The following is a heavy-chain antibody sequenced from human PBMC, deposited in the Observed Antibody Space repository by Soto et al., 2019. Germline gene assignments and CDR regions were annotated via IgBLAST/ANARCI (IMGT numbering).Heavy chain of an antibody. CDR1: GATFGSYA. V-gene: IGHV1-3*01. J-gene: IGHJ1*01. CDR3: ATTCDTSTYYPPDCTEYFQH. Sequence: ASVKVSCKASGATFGSYARHWVRQAPGKRPEWMGWINAGNGDTRYSQKFHDRVTITRDTSAGTAYMEMSSLKSEDTAVYYCATTCDTSTYYPPDCTEYFQHWGQGTLVTVSS. CDR2: INAGNGDT. D-gene: IGHD3-22*01.